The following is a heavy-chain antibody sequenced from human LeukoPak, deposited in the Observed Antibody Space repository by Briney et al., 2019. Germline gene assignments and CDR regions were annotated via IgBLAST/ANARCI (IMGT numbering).Heavy chain of an antibody. Sequence: ASVKVSCKASGYTFTGYYMHWVRQAPGQGLEWMGWINPNSGGTNYAQKFQGRVTMTRDTSISTAYMELSRLRSDDTAVYYCARDASSGSYYYYYYYMDVWGEGTTVTVSS. V-gene: IGHV1-2*02. J-gene: IGHJ6*03. CDR1: GYTFTGYY. CDR2: INPNSGGT. CDR3: ARDASSGSYYYYYYYMDV. D-gene: IGHD1-26*01.